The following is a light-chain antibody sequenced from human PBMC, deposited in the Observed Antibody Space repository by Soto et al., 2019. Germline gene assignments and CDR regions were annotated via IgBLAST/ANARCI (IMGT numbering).Light chain of an antibody. Sequence: QSVLTQPPSVSGGPGQRVTISCTGSSSNIGAGYDVHWYQQLPGTAPKLLIYGNSNRPSGVPDRFSGSKSGTSASLAITGLQAEDEADYYCQSYDSSLSGCIVFGTGTKVTVL. CDR1: SSNIGAGYD. CDR2: GNS. V-gene: IGLV1-40*01. J-gene: IGLJ1*01. CDR3: QSYDSSLSGCIV.